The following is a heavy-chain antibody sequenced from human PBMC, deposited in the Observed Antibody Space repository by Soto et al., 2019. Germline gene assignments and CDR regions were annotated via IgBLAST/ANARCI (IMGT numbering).Heavy chain of an antibody. Sequence: SETLSLTCTVSGGSISSSSYYWGWIRQPPGKGLEWIGSIYYSGSTYYNPSLKSRVTISVDTSKNQFSLKLSSVTAADTAVYYCARPILGPTDAFDISGQGTMVTVSS. CDR2: IYYSGST. V-gene: IGHV4-39*01. CDR1: GGSISSSSYY. J-gene: IGHJ3*02. CDR3: ARPILGPTDAFDI. D-gene: IGHD2-2*02.